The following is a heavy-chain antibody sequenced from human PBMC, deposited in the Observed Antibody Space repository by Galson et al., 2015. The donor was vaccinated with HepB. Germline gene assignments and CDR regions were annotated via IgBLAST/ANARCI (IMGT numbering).Heavy chain of an antibody. CDR3: ATRRITMILHDY. D-gene: IGHD3-22*01. Sequence: SLRLSCAASGFTFSNYGMHWVRQAPGKGLEWVALISYDGTKKYYADSVKGRFTISRDNSRNTLYLQLNNLRADDTAVYYCATRRITMILHDYWGQGTLVSVSS. CDR2: ISYDGTKK. V-gene: IGHV3-30*03. CDR1: GFTFSNYG. J-gene: IGHJ4*02.